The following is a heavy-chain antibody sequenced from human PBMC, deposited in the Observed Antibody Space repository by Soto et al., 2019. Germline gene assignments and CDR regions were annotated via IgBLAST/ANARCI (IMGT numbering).Heavy chain of an antibody. V-gene: IGHV3-23*01. J-gene: IGHJ4*02. D-gene: IGHD3-22*01. CDR1: GFTFSSYA. CDR2: ISTSGGST. CDR3: AEVPYDSSGYYYFDY. Sequence: GGSLRLSCAASGFTFSSYAMSWVRQAPGKGLEWVSTISTSGGSTYYADSVKGRFTISRDNSKNTLYLQMNSLRAEDTAVYYCAEVPYDSSGYYYFDYWGQGTLVTVSS.